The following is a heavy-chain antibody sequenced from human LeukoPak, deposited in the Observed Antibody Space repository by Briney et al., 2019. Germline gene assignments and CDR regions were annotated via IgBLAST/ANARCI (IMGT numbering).Heavy chain of an antibody. D-gene: IGHD6-19*01. Sequence: PGGSLRLSCAASGFTFSNYWMHWVRQAPGKGLVWVSRINSDGGDTDYADSVKGRFTISRDNAKNTLFLEMNSLRAEDTAVYYCATIAVTTALDYWGQGVLVAVSS. CDR3: ATIAVTTALDY. CDR1: GFTFSNYW. CDR2: INSDGGDT. J-gene: IGHJ4*02. V-gene: IGHV3-74*01.